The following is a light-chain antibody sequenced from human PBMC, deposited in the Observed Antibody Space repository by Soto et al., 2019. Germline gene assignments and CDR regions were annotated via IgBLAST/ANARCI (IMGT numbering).Light chain of an antibody. J-gene: IGKJ2*03. CDR2: GAS. CDR1: QSVSSSN. Sequence: EIVLTQSPGTLSLSPGERATLSCRASQSVSSSNLAWYQHKPGQAPRLVMYGASSRANGIPDRFSGSGSGTDFTLTISRLEPEDFAIYYCQQYGSSPVSFGQGTKLEIK. V-gene: IGKV3-20*01. CDR3: QQYGSSPVS.